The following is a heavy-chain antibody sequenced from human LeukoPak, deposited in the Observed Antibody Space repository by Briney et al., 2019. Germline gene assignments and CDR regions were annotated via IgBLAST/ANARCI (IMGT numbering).Heavy chain of an antibody. V-gene: IGHV3-23*01. D-gene: IGHD3-22*01. J-gene: IGHJ4*02. CDR1: GFTFSSYA. CDR3: AKLSDSSGSLDY. Sequence: PGGSLRLSCAASGFTFSSYAMSWVRQAPGKGLEWVSTISGSGGSTYYADSVKGRFTISRDNSKITLYLQMNSLRAEDTAVYYCAKLSDSSGSLDYWGQGTLVTVSS. CDR2: ISGSGGST.